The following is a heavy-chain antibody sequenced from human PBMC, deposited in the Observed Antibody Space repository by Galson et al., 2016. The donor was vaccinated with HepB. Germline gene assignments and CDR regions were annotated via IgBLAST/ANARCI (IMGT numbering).Heavy chain of an antibody. CDR1: GFSVSSTS. Sequence: SLRLSCAASGFSVSSTSMNWLRQAPGRGLEWVSVVYTGGDTYYADSVKGRFTISRDNSKNTLSLQMNSLRAEDTAIYYCAKELIYWGQGTLVTVSS. CDR3: AKELIY. CDR2: VYTGGDT. V-gene: IGHV3-53*01. J-gene: IGHJ4*02.